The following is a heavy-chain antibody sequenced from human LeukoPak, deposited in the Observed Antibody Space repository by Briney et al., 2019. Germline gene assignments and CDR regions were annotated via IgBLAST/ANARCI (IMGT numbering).Heavy chain of an antibody. J-gene: IGHJ4*02. Sequence: GESLKISCKGSGYRFTIYWIGWVRQMPGKGLEWRGIIYPGDSDTRYSPSFQGQVTISADKSIRTAYLQWSSLKASTTPMYYCARRDSSSHSSDSWGEGTLVTVSS. CDR2: IYPGDSDT. D-gene: IGHD6-6*01. V-gene: IGHV5-51*01. CDR3: ARRDSSSHSSDS. CDR1: GYRFTIYW.